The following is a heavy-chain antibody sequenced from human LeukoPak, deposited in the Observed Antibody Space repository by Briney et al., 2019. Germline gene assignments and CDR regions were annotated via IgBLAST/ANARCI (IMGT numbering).Heavy chain of an antibody. V-gene: IGHV4-34*01. D-gene: IGHD6-19*01. CDR2: INHSGST. Sequence: KPSETLSLTCAVYGGSFSGYYWSWIRQPPGKGLEWIGEINHSGSTNYNPSLKNRVTISVDTSKNQFSLKLSSVTAADTAVYYCARAEQWLVYGFDYWGQGTLVTVSS. J-gene: IGHJ4*02. CDR3: ARAEQWLVYGFDY. CDR1: GGSFSGYY.